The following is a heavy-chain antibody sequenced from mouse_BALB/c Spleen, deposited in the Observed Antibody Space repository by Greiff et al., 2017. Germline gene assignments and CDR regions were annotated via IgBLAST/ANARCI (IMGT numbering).Heavy chain of an antibody. Sequence: QVQLKESGPGLVQPSQSLSITCTASGFPLTSYGVPWVRQSPGKGLEWLGVIWSGGSTDYNAAFISRLSISKDNSKSQVFFKMNSLQADDTAIYYCARRYGNFYAMDYWGQGTSVTVSS. V-gene: IGHV2-4-1*01. J-gene: IGHJ4*01. CDR2: IWSGGST. D-gene: IGHD2-10*02. CDR3: ARRYGNFYAMDY. CDR1: GFPLTSYG.